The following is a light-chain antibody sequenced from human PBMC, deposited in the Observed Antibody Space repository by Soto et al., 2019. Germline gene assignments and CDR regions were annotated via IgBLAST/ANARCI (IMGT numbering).Light chain of an antibody. CDR3: CSYAGSSPLYV. J-gene: IGLJ1*01. CDR1: SSDVGGYNY. CDR2: DVS. Sequence: QSALTQPRSVSGSPGQSVTISCTGTSSDVGGYNYVSWYQQHPGKAPKLIIYDVSKRPSGVPDRFSGSKSGKTASLTISGLQAEDEGTYYCCSYAGSSPLYVFGTGTKVTVL. V-gene: IGLV2-11*01.